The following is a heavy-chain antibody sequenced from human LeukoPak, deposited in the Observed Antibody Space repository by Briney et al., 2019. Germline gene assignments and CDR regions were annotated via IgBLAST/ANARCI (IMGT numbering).Heavy chain of an antibody. CDR1: GFTLSSYA. D-gene: IGHD6-13*01. V-gene: IGHV3-23*01. CDR2: VDGGGGGT. Sequence: PGGSLRLSCAASGFTLSSYAMTWVRQAPGRGLEWVSSVDGGGGGTYYADSVKGRFTISRDNSKDTLYLQMNGLRAEDTAVSFCPKQSAGSAAWYSLHYDFWGQGTLVTVSS. CDR3: PKQSAGSAAWYSLHYDF. J-gene: IGHJ4*02.